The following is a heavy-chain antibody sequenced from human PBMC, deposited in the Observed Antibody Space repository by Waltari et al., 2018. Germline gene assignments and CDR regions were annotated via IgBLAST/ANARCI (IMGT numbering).Heavy chain of an antibody. CDR2: IYYSGST. D-gene: IGHD3-10*01. V-gene: IGHV4-59*01. J-gene: IGHJ5*02. CDR1: GGSISSYY. CDR3: ARWFRELVIFDP. Sequence: QVQLQESGPGLVKPSETLSLTCTVSGGSISSYYWSWIRQPPGKGLEWIGYIYYSGSTNYNPSLKSRVTISVDTSKNQFSLKLSSVTAADTAVYYCARWFRELVIFDPWGQGTLVTVSS.